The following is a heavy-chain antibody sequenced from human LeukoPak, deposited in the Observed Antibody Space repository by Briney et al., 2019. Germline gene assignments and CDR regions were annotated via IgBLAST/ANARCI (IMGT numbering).Heavy chain of an antibody. J-gene: IGHJ4*02. CDR2: ISYDGSNK. V-gene: IGHV3-30*04. D-gene: IGHD1-7*01. Sequence: GRSLRLSCAASGFTFSSYAMHWVRQAPGKGLEWVAVISYDGSNKYYADSVKGRFTISRDNSKNTLYLQMNSLRAEDTAVYYCARKSELYPLDYWGQGTLVTVSS. CDR3: ARKSELYPLDY. CDR1: GFTFSSYA.